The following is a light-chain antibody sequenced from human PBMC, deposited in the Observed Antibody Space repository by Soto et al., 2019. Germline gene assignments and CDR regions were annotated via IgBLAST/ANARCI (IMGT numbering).Light chain of an antibody. J-gene: IGKJ4*01. CDR2: DAS. Sequence: DIQMTQSPSSLSASVGDRVTITCRASQDITDYLNWYQQKPGKAPRLLIYDASNLETGVPSSFSGSGSRTDFIFTISSLQPEDIATYYCQQYDDLPLTFGGGTKVEIK. CDR3: QQYDDLPLT. V-gene: IGKV1-33*01. CDR1: QDITDY.